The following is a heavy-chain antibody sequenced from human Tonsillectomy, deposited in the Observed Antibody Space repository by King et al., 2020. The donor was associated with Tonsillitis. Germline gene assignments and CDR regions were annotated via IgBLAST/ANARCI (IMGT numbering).Heavy chain of an antibody. CDR2: IYYSGST. CDR1: GGSISSYY. J-gene: IGHJ4*02. V-gene: IGHV4-59*01. CDR3: ARGGNPIVGASLPDY. D-gene: IGHD1-26*01. Sequence: QLQESGPGLVKPSETLSLTCTVSGGSISSYYWSWIRPPPGKGLEWIGYIYYSGSTNYNPSLKSRVTISVDTSKNQFSLKLSSVTAADTAVYYCARGGNPIVGASLPDYWGQGTLVTVSS.